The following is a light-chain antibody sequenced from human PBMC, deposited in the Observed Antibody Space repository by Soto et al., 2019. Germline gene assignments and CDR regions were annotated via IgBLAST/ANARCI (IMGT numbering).Light chain of an antibody. V-gene: IGKV3-20*01. CDR1: QSVSSSY. J-gene: IGKJ1*01. CDR2: GAT. Sequence: EIVLTQSPGPLSLSQGDRATLSCSASQSVSSSYLAWYQQKPGQAPRLLIYGATSSATGIPERFSGSESGTDFTLTISRLEPEDVAVYYCQPYGSSPLTFGKGTKVDI. CDR3: QPYGSSPLT.